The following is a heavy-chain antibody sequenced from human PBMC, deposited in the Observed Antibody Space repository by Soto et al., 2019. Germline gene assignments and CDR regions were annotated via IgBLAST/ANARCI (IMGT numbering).Heavy chain of an antibody. CDR1: GYTFTRYA. CDR3: ASSNIAAAPYGMDV. CDR2: INAGNGNT. D-gene: IGHD6-13*01. V-gene: IGHV1-3*01. J-gene: IGHJ6*02. Sequence: QVQLVQSGAEVKKPGSSVKVSCKASGYTFTRYAMHWVRQAPGQRLEWMGWINAGNGNTKYSQKFQGRVTITRDTSASTAYMELSSLRSEDTAVYYCASSNIAAAPYGMDVWGQGTTVTVSS.